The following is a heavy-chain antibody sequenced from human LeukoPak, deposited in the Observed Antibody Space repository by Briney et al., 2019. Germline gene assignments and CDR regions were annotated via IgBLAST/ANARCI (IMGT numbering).Heavy chain of an antibody. CDR2: IYPGDSDT. CDR1: GSRFTSYW. CDR3: ARPTRYYYGSGSYYLTDY. D-gene: IGHD3-10*01. J-gene: IGHJ4*02. V-gene: IGHV5-51*01. Sequence: GESLKISCKGSGSRFTSYWIGWVRQMPGKGLEWMGIIYPGDSDTRYGPSFQGQVTISADKSISTAYLQWSSLKASDTAMYYCARPTRYYYGSGSYYLTDYWGQGTLVTVSS.